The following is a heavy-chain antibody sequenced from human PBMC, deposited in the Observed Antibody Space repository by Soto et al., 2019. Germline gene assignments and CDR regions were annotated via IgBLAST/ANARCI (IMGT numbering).Heavy chain of an antibody. CDR1: GFTFSSYG. CDR3: AREDRARLIRYYYYGMDV. D-gene: IGHD6-6*01. Sequence: PGGSLRLSCAASGFTFSSYGMHWVRQAPGKGLEWVAVIWYDGSNKYYADSVKGRFTISRDNSKNTLYLQMNSLRAEDTAVYYCAREDRARLIRYYYYGMDVWGQGTTVTVSS. J-gene: IGHJ6*02. V-gene: IGHV3-33*01. CDR2: IWYDGSNK.